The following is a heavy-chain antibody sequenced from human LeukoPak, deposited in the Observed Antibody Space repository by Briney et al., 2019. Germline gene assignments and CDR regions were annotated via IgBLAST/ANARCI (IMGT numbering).Heavy chain of an antibody. Sequence: ASVKVSCKASGYTFSGYYMHWVRQARGQGLEWMGWINPNSGGTNYAQKFQGRVTMTRDTSISTAYMELSRLRSDDTAVYYCARVGPPTGHRSGGSCYEDWFDPWGQGTLVTVSS. V-gene: IGHV1-2*02. CDR2: INPNSGGT. CDR3: ARVGPPTGHRSGGSCYEDWFDP. CDR1: GYTFSGYY. J-gene: IGHJ5*02. D-gene: IGHD2-15*01.